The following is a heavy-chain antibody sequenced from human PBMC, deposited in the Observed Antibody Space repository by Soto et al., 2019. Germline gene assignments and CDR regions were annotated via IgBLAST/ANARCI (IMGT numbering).Heavy chain of an antibody. J-gene: IGHJ6*02. D-gene: IGHD6-25*01. CDR1: GASFSSSSYY. V-gene: IGHV4-39*02. CDR3: ATDPAISATAFYGMDV. CDR2: MYYSGTT. Sequence: QVQLQESGPGLVKPSETLSLTCSVSGASFSSSSYYWGWIRQPPEKGLEWIATMYYSGTTYYNPSLKSLVTVSIDTSKDQFSLKLTSVTAADTAMYYCATDPAISATAFYGMDVWGHGTTVTVSS.